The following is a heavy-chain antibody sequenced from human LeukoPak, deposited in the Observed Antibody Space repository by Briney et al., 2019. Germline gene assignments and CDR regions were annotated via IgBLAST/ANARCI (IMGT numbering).Heavy chain of an antibody. CDR3: ARKSWFDP. CDR2: IYHSGST. J-gene: IGHJ5*02. Sequence: SQTLSLTCAVSGGSISSGGYSWSWIRQPPGKGLEWIGYIYHSGSTYYNPSLKSRVTISVDRSKNQFSLKLSSVTAADTAVYYCARKSWFDPWGQGTLATVSS. CDR1: GGSISSGGYS. V-gene: IGHV4-30-2*01.